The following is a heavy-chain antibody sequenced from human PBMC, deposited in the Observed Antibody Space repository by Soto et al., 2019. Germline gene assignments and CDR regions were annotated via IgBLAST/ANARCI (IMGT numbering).Heavy chain of an antibody. D-gene: IGHD1-1*01. CDR1: GYTFTGYY. V-gene: IGHV1-2*02. CDR2: INPNSGGT. Sequence: ASVKVSCKASGYTFTGYYLHWVRQAPGQGLEWMGWINPNSGGTNYAQKFQGRVTMTRDTSISTAYMELSRLRSDDTAVYYCARGRTGTTSYFDYWGQGNLDTVSS. CDR3: ARGRTGTTSYFDY. J-gene: IGHJ4*02.